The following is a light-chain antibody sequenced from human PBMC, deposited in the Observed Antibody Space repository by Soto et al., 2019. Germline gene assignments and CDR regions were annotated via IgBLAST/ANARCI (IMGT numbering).Light chain of an antibody. J-gene: IGKJ5*01. CDR3: QKFSSVIT. CDR2: AAS. CDR1: QGISNF. Sequence: DIQMTQSPSSLSASVGDRVTITCRASQGISNFLAWYQQKPGKVPKLLISAASTLQSGVPSRFSGSGSGTDFPLPTPTLQPEVFPTSYFQKFSSVITSAQGPRLKSK. V-gene: IGKV1-27*01.